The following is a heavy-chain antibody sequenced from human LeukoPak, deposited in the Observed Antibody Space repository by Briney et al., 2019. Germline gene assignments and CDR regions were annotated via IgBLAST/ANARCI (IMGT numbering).Heavy chain of an antibody. D-gene: IGHD3-10*01. J-gene: IGHJ4*02. CDR2: IYHSGST. Sequence: SETLSLTCTVSGGSISSSSYYWSWLRQPPGKGLEWIGYIYHSGSTKYNPSLKSRVTISVDTSKKQFSLKLSSVTAADTAVYYCARDGYGGVDSWGQGTLVTVSS. CDR1: GGSISSSSYY. CDR3: ARDGYGGVDS. V-gene: IGHV4-61*01.